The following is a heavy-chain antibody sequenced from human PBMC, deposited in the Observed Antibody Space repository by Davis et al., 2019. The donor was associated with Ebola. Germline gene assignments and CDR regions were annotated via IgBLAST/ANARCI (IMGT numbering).Heavy chain of an antibody. J-gene: IGHJ4*02. Sequence: GGSLRLSCAASGFTFSSYSMNWVRQAPGKGLEWVSSISSSSSYIYYADSVKGLFTISRDNAKNSLYLQMNSLRAEDTAVYYCARELSVTYFDYWGQGTLVTVSS. D-gene: IGHD3-16*02. CDR3: ARELSVTYFDY. V-gene: IGHV3-21*01. CDR2: ISSSSSYI. CDR1: GFTFSSYS.